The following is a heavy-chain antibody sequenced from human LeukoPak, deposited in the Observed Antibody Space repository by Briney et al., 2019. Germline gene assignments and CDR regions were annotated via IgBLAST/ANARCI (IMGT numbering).Heavy chain of an antibody. Sequence: PSETLSLTCTVSGGSISSYYWSWIRQPPGKGLEWIGYIYYSGITHYNPSLQSRVTISVDTSKNQFSLKVSPVTAADSAVYYCARRVQRGPPYFYYYMDVWGKGTTVTVSS. V-gene: IGHV4-59*08. CDR1: GGSISSYY. CDR3: ARRVQRGPPYFYYYMDV. D-gene: IGHD2/OR15-2a*01. J-gene: IGHJ6*03. CDR2: IYYSGIT.